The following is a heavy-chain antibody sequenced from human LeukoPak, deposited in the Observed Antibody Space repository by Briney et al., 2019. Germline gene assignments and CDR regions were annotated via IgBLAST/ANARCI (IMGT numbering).Heavy chain of an antibody. V-gene: IGHV4-4*07. Sequence: SETLSLTCTVSGGSISSYYWSWIRQPAGKELEWIGRIYTSGSTNYNPSLKSRVTMSVDTSKNQFSLKLSSVTAADTAVYYCATHPHCSSTSCYKLNAFDIWGQGTMVTVSS. CDR3: ATHPHCSSTSCYKLNAFDI. CDR1: GGSISSYY. CDR2: IYTSGST. D-gene: IGHD2-2*02. J-gene: IGHJ3*02.